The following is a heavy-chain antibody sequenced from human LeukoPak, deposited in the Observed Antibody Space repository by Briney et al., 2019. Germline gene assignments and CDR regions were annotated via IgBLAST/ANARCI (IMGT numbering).Heavy chain of an antibody. V-gene: IGHV1-2*02. CDR2: INPNSGGT. J-gene: IGHJ5*02. Sequence: ASVKVSCKASGYTFTGYYMHWVRQAPGQGLEWMGWINPNSGGTNYARKFQGRVTMTEDTSTDTAYMELSSLRSEDTAVYYCATGDMVRGVISFWFDPWGQGTLVTVSS. CDR1: GYTFTGYY. CDR3: ATGDMVRGVISFWFDP. D-gene: IGHD3-10*01.